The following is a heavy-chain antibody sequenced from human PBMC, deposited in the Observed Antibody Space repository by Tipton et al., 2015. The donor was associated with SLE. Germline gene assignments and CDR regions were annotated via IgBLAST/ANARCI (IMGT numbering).Heavy chain of an antibody. CDR3: ARGDRDPGAFDI. V-gene: IGHV4-59*11. D-gene: IGHD1-14*01. CDR2: IYYSGSI. J-gene: IGHJ3*02. Sequence: TLSLTCTVSGDSIRGQYWSWIRQPPGKGLEWIGYIYYSGSINYNPSLKSRVTISVDTSKDQFSLKLNSVTAADTAVYYCARGDRDPGAFDIWGQGTMVTVSS. CDR1: GDSIRGQY.